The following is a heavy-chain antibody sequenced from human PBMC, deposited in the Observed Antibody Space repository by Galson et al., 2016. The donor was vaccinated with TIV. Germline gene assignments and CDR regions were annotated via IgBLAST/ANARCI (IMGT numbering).Heavy chain of an antibody. Sequence: CAISGDSVSSNRTAWNWIRQSPARGPEWLGRTYYRSKWYSNYEVSLKSRKNINSDKYKNQFSLQLNSVSPADTDGYYCVREREVSSSGWFGNFFAFDIWGLGTLVTVSS. CDR1: GDSVSSNRTA. D-gene: IGHD6-19*01. J-gene: IGHJ3*02. V-gene: IGHV6-1*01. CDR2: TYYRSKWYS. CDR3: VREREVSSSGWFGNFFAFDI.